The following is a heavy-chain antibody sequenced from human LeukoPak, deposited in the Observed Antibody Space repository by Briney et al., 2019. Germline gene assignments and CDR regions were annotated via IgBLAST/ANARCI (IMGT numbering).Heavy chain of an antibody. V-gene: IGHV5-51*01. CDR1: GYSFTSYW. CDR3: ARHRYSSSWSSNYGMDV. J-gene: IGHJ6*02. CDR2: IYPGDSDT. D-gene: IGHD6-13*01. Sequence: GESLKISCKGSGYSFTSYWIGWVRQMPGKGLEWMGIIYPGDSDTRYSPSFQGQVTISADKSISTAYLQWSSLKASDTAMYYCARHRYSSSWSSNYGMDVWGQGTTVTVYS.